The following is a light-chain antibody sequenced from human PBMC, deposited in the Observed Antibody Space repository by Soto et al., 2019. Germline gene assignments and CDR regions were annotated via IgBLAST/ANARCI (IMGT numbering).Light chain of an antibody. CDR3: RQYGSPRYT. CDR1: QSVSSSY. V-gene: IGKV3-20*01. Sequence: EIVLTQSPGTLSLSPGERATLSCRASQSVSSSYLAWYQQKPGQAPRLLIYGASSRATGITDRFSGSVSGTDFTLTISRLEPEEFAVYSCRQYGSPRYTFGQGTKLEIK. CDR2: GAS. J-gene: IGKJ2*01.